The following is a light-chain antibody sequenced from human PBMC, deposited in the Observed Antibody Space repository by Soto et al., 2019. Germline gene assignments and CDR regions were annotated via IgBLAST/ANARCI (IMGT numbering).Light chain of an antibody. CDR3: ISFRSGSTSYV. CDR1: SSDIGDSNY. J-gene: IGLJ1*01. CDR2: DVS. Sequence: QSVLTQPASVSGSPGQSITISCTGTSSDIGDSNYVSWYQQHPGKAPKLVIYDVSNRPSGVSNRFSGSKSANTASLTISGLQAEDEADYYCISFRSGSTSYVFGTGTKVTVL. V-gene: IGLV2-14*03.